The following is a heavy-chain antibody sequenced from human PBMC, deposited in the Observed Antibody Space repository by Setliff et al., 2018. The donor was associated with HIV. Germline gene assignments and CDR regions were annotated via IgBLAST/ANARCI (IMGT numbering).Heavy chain of an antibody. J-gene: IGHJ4*02. CDR2: IYTSGST. CDR1: GGSISSGSYY. D-gene: IGHD5-12*01. Sequence: SETLSLTCTVSGGSISSGSYYWSWIRQPAGKGLEWIGHIYTSGSTNYNPSLKSRVIISVDTSKDQFSLKLSSVTAADTAVYYCARVAGRGYSGYDEGGEDFDYWGQGTLVTVSS. V-gene: IGHV4-61*09. CDR3: ARVAGRGYSGYDEGGEDFDY.